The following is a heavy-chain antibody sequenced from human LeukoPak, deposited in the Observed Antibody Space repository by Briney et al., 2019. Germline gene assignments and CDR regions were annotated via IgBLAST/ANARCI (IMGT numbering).Heavy chain of an antibody. Sequence: PSETLSLTCTVSGGSISSYYWSWLRQPPGKGLEWFGYIYYSGSTNYNPSLKSRVTISVDTSKNQFSLKLSSVTAADTAVYYCARSRDGYNINWFDPWGQGTLVTVSS. CDR3: ARSRDGYNINWFDP. D-gene: IGHD5-24*01. CDR2: IYYSGST. CDR1: GGSISSYY. V-gene: IGHV4-59*01. J-gene: IGHJ5*02.